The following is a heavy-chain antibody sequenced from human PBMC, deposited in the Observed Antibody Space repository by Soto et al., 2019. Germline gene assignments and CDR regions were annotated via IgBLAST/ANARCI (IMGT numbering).Heavy chain of an antibody. Sequence: EVQLVESGGGLVQPGGSLRLSCAASGFTFSSYWMSWVRQAPGKGLEWVANIKQDGSDKYYVDSVKGRFTISRDNAKNSLYLQKNSLRVEDTAVYYCARVQSLAVVYWGQGTLVTVSS. CDR1: GFTFSSYW. CDR3: ARVQSLAVVY. CDR2: IKQDGSDK. D-gene: IGHD6-19*01. J-gene: IGHJ4*02. V-gene: IGHV3-7*01.